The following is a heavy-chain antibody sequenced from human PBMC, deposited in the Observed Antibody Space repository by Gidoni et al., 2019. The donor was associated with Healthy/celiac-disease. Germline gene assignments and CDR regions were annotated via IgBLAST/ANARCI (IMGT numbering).Heavy chain of an antibody. D-gene: IGHD3-22*01. CDR3: ARGYDSSGYYGVRAFDI. CDR2: IYSGGST. V-gene: IGHV3-53*01. Sequence: EVQLVESGGGLIQPGGSLRLSCAASGFTVSSNYMSWVRQAPGKGLEWVSVIYSGGSTYYADSVKGRFTISRDNSKNTLYLQMNSLRAEDTAVYYCARGYDSSGYYGVRAFDIWGQGTMVTVSS. CDR1: GFTVSSNY. J-gene: IGHJ3*02.